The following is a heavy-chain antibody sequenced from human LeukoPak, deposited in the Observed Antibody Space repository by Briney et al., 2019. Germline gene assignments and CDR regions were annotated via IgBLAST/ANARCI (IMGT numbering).Heavy chain of an antibody. CDR2: ISGGSSTI. CDR1: GFTFSSYS. Sequence: GGSLRLSCAASGFTFSSYSMNWVRQAPGKGLEWVSYISGGSSTIYYADSVKGRFTISRDNAKNTLYLQMNSLRAEDTAVYYCARGAYGGNSGSYYYYMDVWGKGTTVTVSS. D-gene: IGHD4-23*01. J-gene: IGHJ6*03. CDR3: ARGAYGGNSGSYYYYMDV. V-gene: IGHV3-48*01.